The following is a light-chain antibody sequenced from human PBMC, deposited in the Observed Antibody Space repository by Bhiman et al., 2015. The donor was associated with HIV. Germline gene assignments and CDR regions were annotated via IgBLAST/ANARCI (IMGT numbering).Light chain of an antibody. V-gene: IGLV2-14*03. J-gene: IGLJ2*01. CDR1: SSDIGGFNY. CDR2: DVT. CDR3: QSYDSSLSGLWI. Sequence: QSALTQPASVSGSPGQSITISCTGTSSDIGGFNYVSWYQQYPGKAPKLIIYDVTVRPSGVPDRFSGSKSGTSASLAITGLQVEDEADYYCQSYDSSLSGLWIFGGGTKLTVL.